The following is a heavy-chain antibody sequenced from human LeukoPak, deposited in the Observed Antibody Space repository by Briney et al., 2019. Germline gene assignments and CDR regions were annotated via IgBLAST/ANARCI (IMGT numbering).Heavy chain of an antibody. J-gene: IGHJ2*01. Sequence: ASVKVSCKVSGGTFSSNAISWVRQAPGQGLDWMGGIIPIFNIVNYAQKFQGRVTITADKSTSTAYMELISLRFEDTAVYYCARGLLPGVAAAGTGWYFDLWGRGTLVTVSS. CDR2: IIPIFNIV. D-gene: IGHD6-13*01. CDR3: ARGLLPGVAAAGTGWYFDL. V-gene: IGHV1-69*10. CDR1: GGTFSSNA.